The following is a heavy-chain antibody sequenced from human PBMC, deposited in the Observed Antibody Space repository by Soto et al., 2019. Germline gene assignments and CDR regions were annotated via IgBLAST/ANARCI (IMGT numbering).Heavy chain of an antibody. CDR3: ARRPTISGVVNGAFDY. CDR1: GYTFTSYG. J-gene: IGHJ4*02. CDR2: ISAYNGNT. Sequence: ASVKVSCKASGYTFTSYGISWVRQAPGQGLEWMGWISAYNGNTNYAQKLQGRVTMTTDTSTSTAYMELRSLRSDDTAVYYCARRPTISGVVNGAFDYRGKGTLVTVSS. D-gene: IGHD3-3*01. V-gene: IGHV1-18*01.